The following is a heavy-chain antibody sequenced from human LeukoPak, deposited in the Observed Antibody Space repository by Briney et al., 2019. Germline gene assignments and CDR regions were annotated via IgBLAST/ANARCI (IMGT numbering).Heavy chain of an antibody. J-gene: IGHJ4*02. CDR1: GFTFSSYG. CDR2: ISYDGSNK. CDR3: AKDPTMIVVVITPPGY. D-gene: IGHD3-22*01. Sequence: GGSLRLSCAASGFTFSSYGMHWVRQAPGKGLEWVAVISYDGSNKYYADSVKGRFTISRDNSKNTLYLQMNSLRAEDTAVYYCAKDPTMIVVVITPPGYRGQGTLVTVSS. V-gene: IGHV3-30*18.